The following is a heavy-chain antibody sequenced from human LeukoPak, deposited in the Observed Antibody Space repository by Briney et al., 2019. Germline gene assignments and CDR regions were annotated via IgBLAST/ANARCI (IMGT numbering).Heavy chain of an antibody. CDR3: ARGPPGYSYGYQFDY. CDR2: INHSGST. CDR1: GGSFSGYY. D-gene: IGHD5-18*01. J-gene: IGHJ4*02. Sequence: SETLSLTCAVYGGSFSGYYWSWIRQPPGKGLEWIGEINHSGSTNYNPSLKSRVTISVDTSKSQFSLRLSSVTAADTAVYYCARGPPGYSYGYQFDYWGQGTLVTVSS. V-gene: IGHV4-34*01.